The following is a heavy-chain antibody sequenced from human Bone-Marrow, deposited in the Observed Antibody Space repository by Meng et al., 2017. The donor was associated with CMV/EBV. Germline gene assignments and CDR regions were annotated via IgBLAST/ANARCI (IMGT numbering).Heavy chain of an antibody. J-gene: IGHJ4*02. Sequence: GESLKISCVASGFTFSSYAMSWVRQAPGKGLEWVSAISGSGGSTYYADSVKGRFTISRDNSKNTLYLQMNSLRAEDTAVYYCANFPLTMTTVTTGINWGQGTLVTVSS. CDR2: ISGSGGST. CDR3: ANFPLTMTTVTTGIN. V-gene: IGHV3-23*01. CDR1: GFTFSSYA. D-gene: IGHD4-17*01.